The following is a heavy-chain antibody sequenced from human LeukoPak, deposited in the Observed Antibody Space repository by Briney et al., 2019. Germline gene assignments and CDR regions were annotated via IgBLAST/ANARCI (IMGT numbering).Heavy chain of an antibody. Sequence: GGSLRLSCAASGFTFSSYSMNWVRQAPGKGLEWVSSISSSSSYIYYADSVKGRFTISRDNAKNSLYLQMNSLRAEDTAMYYCARVGSGGSYYDYWGQGTLVTVSS. CDR2: ISSSSSYI. J-gene: IGHJ4*02. CDR3: ARVGSGGSYYDY. D-gene: IGHD1-26*01. CDR1: GFTFSSYS. V-gene: IGHV3-21*01.